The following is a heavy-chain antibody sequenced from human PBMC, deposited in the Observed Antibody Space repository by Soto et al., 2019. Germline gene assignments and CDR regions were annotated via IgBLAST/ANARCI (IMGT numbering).Heavy chain of an antibody. J-gene: IGHJ4*02. Sequence: GGSLRLSCVGSGFTFSDYYMSWIRQAPGKGLEWISIIHSHSTSTQYADSVQGRFIVSRDNAKNTLYLQLDRLQDDDTAVYYCTTDSITAGHVYWGRGSLVTVSS. CDR2: IHSHSTST. CDR1: GFTFSDYY. CDR3: TTDSITAGHVY. V-gene: IGHV3-11*06. D-gene: IGHD1-20*01.